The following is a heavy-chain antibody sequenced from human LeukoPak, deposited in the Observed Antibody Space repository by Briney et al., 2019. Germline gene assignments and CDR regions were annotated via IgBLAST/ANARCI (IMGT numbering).Heavy chain of an antibody. CDR1: ESTVTEFS. CDR2: FDPDNAER. D-gene: IGHD3-3*02. CDR3: ATGHPTPVLFDTQHF. J-gene: IGHJ1*01. V-gene: IGHV1-24*01. Sequence: ASVKVSCKVSESTVTEFSIHWVRQAPGKGLEWMGGFDPDNAERVFARKFQGRVTMTEDTSTNTSYMELTSLVSEDAAVYYCATGHPTPVLFDTQHFWGQGTRVTVSS.